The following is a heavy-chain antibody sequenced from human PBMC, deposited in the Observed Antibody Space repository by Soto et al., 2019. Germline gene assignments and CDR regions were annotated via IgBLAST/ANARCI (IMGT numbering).Heavy chain of an antibody. CDR3: AIEPEDIVVVPAATGMDV. V-gene: IGHV1-69*13. D-gene: IGHD2-2*01. Sequence: SVKVSCKASGGTFSSYAISWVRQAPGQGIERMGGIIPIFGTANYAQKFQGRVTITADESTSTAYMELSSLRSEDTAVYYCAIEPEDIVVVPAATGMDVWGQGTTVTVSS. J-gene: IGHJ6*02. CDR2: IIPIFGTA. CDR1: GGTFSSYA.